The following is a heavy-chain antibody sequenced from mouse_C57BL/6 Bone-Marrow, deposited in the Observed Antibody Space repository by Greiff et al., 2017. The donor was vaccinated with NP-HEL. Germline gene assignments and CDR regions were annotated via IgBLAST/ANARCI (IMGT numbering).Heavy chain of an antibody. V-gene: IGHV5-6*01. CDR1: GFTFSSYG. Sequence: EVMLVESGGDLVKPGGSPKLSCAASGFTFSSYGMSWVRQTPDKRLEWVATISSGGSYTYYPDSVKGRFTISRDNAKNTLYLQMSSLKSEDTAMYYCARPLYGRGSYYAMDYWGQGTSVTVSS. CDR3: ARPLYGRGSYYAMDY. D-gene: IGHD1-1*02. J-gene: IGHJ4*01. CDR2: ISSGGSYT.